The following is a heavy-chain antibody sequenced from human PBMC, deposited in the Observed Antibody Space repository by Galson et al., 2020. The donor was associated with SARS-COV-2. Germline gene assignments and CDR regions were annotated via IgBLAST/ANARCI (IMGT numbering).Heavy chain of an antibody. V-gene: IGHV3-30*07. Sequence: GGSLRLSCAASGFSFSRYAMHWVRQAPGKGLEWVAVMSNDGTNAYYADSVKGRFTISRDNSKNTLYLQMNSLRAEDTAVYYCARDLEEWDLLCPFDYWGQGTLLTVSS. CDR3: ARDLEEWDLLCPFDY. CDR1: GFSFSRYA. J-gene: IGHJ4*02. D-gene: IGHD1-26*01. CDR2: MSNDGTNA.